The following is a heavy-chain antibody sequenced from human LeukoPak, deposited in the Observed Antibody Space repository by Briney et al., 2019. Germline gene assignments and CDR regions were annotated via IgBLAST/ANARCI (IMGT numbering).Heavy chain of an antibody. CDR2: IYHSGST. CDR3: ARHYDNLTGFFDY. Sequence: SETLSPTCTVSGDYITRGYYWGWIRQPPGKGLEWIGTIYHSGSTYYNPSLKSRVTISVDTSKNQFSLKLSSVTAADTAVYYCARHYDNLTGFFDYWGQRTLVTVSS. V-gene: IGHV4-38-2*02. J-gene: IGHJ4*02. D-gene: IGHD3-9*01. CDR1: GDYITRGYY.